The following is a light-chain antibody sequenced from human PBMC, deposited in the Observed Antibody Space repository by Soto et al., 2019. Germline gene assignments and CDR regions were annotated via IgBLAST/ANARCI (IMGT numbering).Light chain of an antibody. V-gene: IGKV3-15*01. CDR2: GAS. CDR3: QQYNKWPWT. J-gene: IGKJ1*01. CDR1: QSVSSS. Sequence: EIVMTQSPATLSMSPGERVTLSCRASQSVSSSLAWNQQKPGQAPRLLIYGASTRATGVPDRFSGSGSGTEFTLTISILQSEDFAVYYCQQYNKWPWTFGQGTKVEIK.